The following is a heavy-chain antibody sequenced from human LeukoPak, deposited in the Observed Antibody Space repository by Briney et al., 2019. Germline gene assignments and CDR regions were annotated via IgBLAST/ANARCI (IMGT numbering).Heavy chain of an antibody. V-gene: IGHV4-4*07. CDR3: ARGLLEYSSSWSYPFDY. Sequence: PSETLSLTCTVSGGSISSYYWCWIRQPAGKGLEWIGRIYTSGSTNYNPSLKSRVTMSVDTSKNQFSLKLSSVTAADTAVYYCARGLLEYSSSWSYPFDYWGQGTLVTVSS. J-gene: IGHJ4*02. CDR1: GGSISSYY. CDR2: IYTSGST. D-gene: IGHD6-13*01.